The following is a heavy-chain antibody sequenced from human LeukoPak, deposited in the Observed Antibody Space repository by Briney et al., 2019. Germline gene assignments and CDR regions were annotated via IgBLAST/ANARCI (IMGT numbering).Heavy chain of an antibody. Sequence: SGPTLVNPTQTLTLACTFSGFSLRTSGVGVGWIRQPPGKALEWLALIHWDDDQRYSPSLKSRLTITKDTSKNQVVLTMTNMDPVDTATYYCAHLVPAAMHFDYWGQGTLVTVSS. J-gene: IGHJ4*02. D-gene: IGHD2-2*01. V-gene: IGHV2-5*02. CDR2: IHWDDDQ. CDR3: AHLVPAAMHFDY. CDR1: GFSLRTSGVG.